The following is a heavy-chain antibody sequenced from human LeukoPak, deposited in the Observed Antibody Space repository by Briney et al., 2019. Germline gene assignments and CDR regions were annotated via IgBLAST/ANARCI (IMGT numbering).Heavy chain of an antibody. V-gene: IGHV4-38-2*01. D-gene: IGHD3-9*01. CDR3: ARGGLEYDILTGYYMSLVY. CDR2: IHHSGST. CDR1: GYSISSGYY. J-gene: IGHJ4*02. Sequence: SETLSLTCAVSGYSISSGYYWGWIRQPPGKGLEWIGSIHHSGSTYYNPSLKSRVTISVDTSKNQFSLKLSSVTAADTAVYYCARGGLEYDILTGYYMSLVYWGQGTLVTVSS.